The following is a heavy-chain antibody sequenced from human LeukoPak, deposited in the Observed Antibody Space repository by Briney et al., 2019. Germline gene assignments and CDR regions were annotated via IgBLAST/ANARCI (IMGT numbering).Heavy chain of an antibody. D-gene: IGHD3-10*01. CDR2: IYYTGST. V-gene: IGHV4-59*12. Sequence: SETLSLTCTVSGGSISSYHWSWIRQPPGKGLEWIGHIYYTGSTNYNPSLKSRVTMSVDTSKNQFSLKLSSVTAADTAVYYCARDGVLLWFGEGYYYGMDVWGQGTTVTVSS. CDR3: ARDGVLLWFGEGYYYGMDV. CDR1: GGSISSYH. J-gene: IGHJ6*02.